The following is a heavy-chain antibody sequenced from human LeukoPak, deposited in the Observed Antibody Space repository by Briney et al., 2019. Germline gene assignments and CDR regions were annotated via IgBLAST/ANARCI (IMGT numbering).Heavy chain of an antibody. Sequence: ASVKVSCKASGYTFTSYGISWVRQAPGQGLEWMGWISAYNGNTNYAQKLQGRVTMTTDTSTSTAYMELRSLRSDDTAVYYCARELVVPSCGVVITNYYYGMDVWGQGTTVTVSS. D-gene: IGHD3-3*01. CDR3: ARELVVPSCGVVITNYYYGMDV. CDR2: ISAYNGNT. CDR1: GYTFTSYG. V-gene: IGHV1-18*01. J-gene: IGHJ6*02.